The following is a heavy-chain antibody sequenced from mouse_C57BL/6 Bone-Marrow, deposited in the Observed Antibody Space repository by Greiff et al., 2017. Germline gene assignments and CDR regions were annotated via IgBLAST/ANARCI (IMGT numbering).Heavy chain of an antibody. J-gene: IGHJ3*01. CDR1: GYTFTSYW. CDR2: IDPSDSYT. V-gene: IGHV1-69*01. D-gene: IGHD4-1*01. CDR3: ARWDWAWFAY. Sequence: QVQLQQPGAELVMPGASVKLSCKASGYTFTSYWMHWVKQRPGQGLEWIGEIDPSDSYTNYNQKFKGKSTLTVDKSSSTAYRQLSSLTSEDSAGDYCARWDWAWFAYWGQGTLVTVSA.